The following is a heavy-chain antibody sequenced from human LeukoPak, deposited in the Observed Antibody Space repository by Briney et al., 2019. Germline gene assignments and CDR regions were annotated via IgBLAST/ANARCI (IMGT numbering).Heavy chain of an antibody. J-gene: IGHJ5*02. CDR2: INPSGGST. CDR3: ARGGIVGATYNWFDP. CDR1: GYTFTSYY. D-gene: IGHD1-26*01. V-gene: IGHV1-46*03. Sequence: ASVKVSCKASGYTFTSYYMHWVRQAPGQGLEWMGIINPSGGSTSYAQKFQGRVTMTRDTSTRTVYMELSSLRSEDTAVYYCARGGIVGATYNWFDPWGQGTLVTVSS.